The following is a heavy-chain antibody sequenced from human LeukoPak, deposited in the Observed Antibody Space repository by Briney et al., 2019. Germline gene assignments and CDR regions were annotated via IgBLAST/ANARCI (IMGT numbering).Heavy chain of an antibody. D-gene: IGHD1-14*01. J-gene: IGHJ6*02. CDR1: GDSVSSGSYS. Sequence: PSETLSLTCTVSGDSVSSGSYSWSWIRQPPGTGLEWIGYIFYRGSTSYNPSLKSRLTISADSSKNQFSLRLSSVTAADTAVYYCARARNYYYYLDVWGQGTTVTVSS. CDR2: IFYRGST. CDR3: ARARNYYYYLDV. V-gene: IGHV4-61*01.